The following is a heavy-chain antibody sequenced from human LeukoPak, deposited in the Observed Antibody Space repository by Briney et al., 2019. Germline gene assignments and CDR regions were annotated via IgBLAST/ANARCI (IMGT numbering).Heavy chain of an antibody. Sequence: GGSLRLSCAASGFTFSSYAMSWVRQAPGKGLEWVSYISSSGSTIYYADSVKGRFTISRDNAKNSLYLQMNSLRAEDTALYYCAKDIYSTRGFEFDYWGQGTLVTVSS. CDR2: ISSSGSTI. CDR3: AKDIYSTRGFEFDY. J-gene: IGHJ4*02. V-gene: IGHV3-48*04. D-gene: IGHD2-21*01. CDR1: GFTFSSYA.